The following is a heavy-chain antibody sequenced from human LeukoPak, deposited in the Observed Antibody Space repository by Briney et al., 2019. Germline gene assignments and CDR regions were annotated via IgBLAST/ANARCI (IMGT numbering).Heavy chain of an antibody. V-gene: IGHV1-2*02. CDR3: ASERRVVPADPIEYYYYYMDV. D-gene: IGHD2-2*01. CDR1: GYTFTGYY. J-gene: IGHJ6*03. CDR2: INPNSGGT. Sequence: VASVKVSCKASGYTFTGYYMHWVRQAPGQGLEWMGWINPNSGGTNYAQKLQGRVTMTRDTSISTAYMELSRLRSDDTAVYYCASERRVVPADPIEYYYYYMDVWGKGTTVTVSS.